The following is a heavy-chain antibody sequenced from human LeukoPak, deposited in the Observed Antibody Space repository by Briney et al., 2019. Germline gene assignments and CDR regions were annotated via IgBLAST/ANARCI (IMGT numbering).Heavy chain of an antibody. CDR3: ARDRRGSFYTFDL. Sequence: PSETLSPTCSVSGASINGYFWNWVRQTPEKRLDWIGYVSHTGASTSNPTLKSRVSITIDTSKSQISLTMTSVTAADSALYYCARDRRGSFYTFDLWGPGTIVSVS. V-gene: IGHV4-59*01. CDR1: GASINGYF. D-gene: IGHD1-26*01. CDR2: VSHTGAS. J-gene: IGHJ3*01.